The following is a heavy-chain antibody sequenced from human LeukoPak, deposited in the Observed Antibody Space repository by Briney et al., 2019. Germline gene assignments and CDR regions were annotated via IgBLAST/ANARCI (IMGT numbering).Heavy chain of an antibody. CDR2: ISSSSSYI. Sequence: TGGSLRLSCAASGFTFSSYSMNWVRQAPGKGLEWVSSISSSSSYIYYADSVKGRFTISRDNAKNSLYLQMNSLRAEDTAVYYCARDLGRAAALPVAFDYWGQGTLVTVSS. CDR3: ARDLGRAAALPVAFDY. J-gene: IGHJ4*02. CDR1: GFTFSSYS. D-gene: IGHD6-6*01. V-gene: IGHV3-21*03.